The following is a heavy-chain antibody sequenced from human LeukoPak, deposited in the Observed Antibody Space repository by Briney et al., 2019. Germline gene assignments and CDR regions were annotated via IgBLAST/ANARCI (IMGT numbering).Heavy chain of an antibody. J-gene: IGHJ4*01. CDR2: IYKGADA. V-gene: IGHV3-66*02. Sequence: GGSLRLFCAASRFPEWRSYMSGVRRAPGKGLEWVADIYKGADAFHADSVEGRSTISRDTSKNTLYLQMNSLRAEDTAVYHCARGLQNDRYAYEYWGQGSLVTVSS. CDR1: RFPEWRSY. CDR3: ARGLQNDRYAYEY. D-gene: IGHD3-16*02.